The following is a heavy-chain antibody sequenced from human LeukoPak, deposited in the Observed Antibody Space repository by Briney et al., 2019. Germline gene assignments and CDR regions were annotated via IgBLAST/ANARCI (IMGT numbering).Heavy chain of an antibody. J-gene: IGHJ4*02. CDR1: GGSISSYY. V-gene: IGHV4-34*01. CDR2: INHSGST. D-gene: IGHD3-10*01. CDR3: ARRRLLLWFGELFL. Sequence: PSGTLSLTCTVSGGSISSYYWSWIRQPPGKGLEWIGEINHSGSTNYNPSLKSRVTISVDTSKNQFSLKLSSVTAADTAVYYCARRRLLLWFGELFLWGQGTLVTVSS.